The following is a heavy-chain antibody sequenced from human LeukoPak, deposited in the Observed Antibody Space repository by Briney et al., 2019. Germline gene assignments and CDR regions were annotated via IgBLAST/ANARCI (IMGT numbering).Heavy chain of an antibody. CDR1: GFTFSSYG. CDR3: ARDLGLQLPPGYYFDY. Sequence: SGGSLRLSCAASGFTFSSYGMHWVRQAPGKGLEWVSYISSSSSTIYYADSVKGRFTISRDNAKNSLYLQMNSLRAEDTAVYYCARDLGLQLPPGYYFDYWGQGTLVTVSS. D-gene: IGHD6-6*01. V-gene: IGHV3-48*04. J-gene: IGHJ4*02. CDR2: ISSSSSTI.